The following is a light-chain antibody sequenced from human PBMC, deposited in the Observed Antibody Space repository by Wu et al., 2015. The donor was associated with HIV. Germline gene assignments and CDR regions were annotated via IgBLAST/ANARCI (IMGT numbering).Light chain of an antibody. CDR1: QSISTL. J-gene: IGKJ4*01. CDR2: GAS. V-gene: IGKV1-39*01. CDR3: QQSYSDFLT. Sequence: DIQMTQSPSSLSASVGDKVTITCRASQSISTLLHWYQQTPGKAPRLLIYGASNLQGGAPSRFSGGGSGTDFTLTISSLEPEDFATYYCQQSYSDFLTFGGGTRVEVK.